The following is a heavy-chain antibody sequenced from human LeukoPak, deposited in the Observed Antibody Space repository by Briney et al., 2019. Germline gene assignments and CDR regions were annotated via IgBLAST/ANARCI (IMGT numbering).Heavy chain of an antibody. CDR1: GFPFSSYW. J-gene: IGHJ3*01. CDR2: IKQDGSKK. Sequence: GGSLRLSCVASGFPFSSYWMTWVRQAPGKGLEWVANIKQDGSKKSYADVVKGRFTISRDNAKNSLYLQINSLRAEDTAVYYCARSSYSSSSSVWGQGTMVTVSS. D-gene: IGHD6-6*01. CDR3: ARSSYSSSSSV. V-gene: IGHV3-7*03.